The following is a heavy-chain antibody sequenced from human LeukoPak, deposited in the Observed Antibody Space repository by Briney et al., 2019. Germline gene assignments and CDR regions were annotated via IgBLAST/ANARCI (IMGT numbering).Heavy chain of an antibody. J-gene: IGHJ4*02. CDR2: ISGSGGST. Sequence: GGSLTLSCAASGFTFSSYAMSWVRQAPGKGLEWVSAISGSGGSTYYADSMKGRFTISRDNSKNTLYLQMNSLRAEDTAVYYCAKGFREGCSSTSCYATPFFDYWGQGTLVTVSS. V-gene: IGHV3-23*01. CDR1: GFTFSSYA. CDR3: AKGFREGCSSTSCYATPFFDY. D-gene: IGHD2-2*01.